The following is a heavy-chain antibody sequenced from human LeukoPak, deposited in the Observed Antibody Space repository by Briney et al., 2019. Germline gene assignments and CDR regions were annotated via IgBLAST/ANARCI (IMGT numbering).Heavy chain of an antibody. Sequence: GGSLTLSCAASGFTFSSYAMSWVRQAPGKGLEWVSAISGSGGSTYYADSVRGRFTISRDNSRNTLYLQMDSLRAEDTAVYYCANCVAAAAHLCDAFDIWGQGTMVTVSS. CDR2: ISGSGGST. D-gene: IGHD6-13*01. CDR1: GFTFSSYA. CDR3: ANCVAAAAHLCDAFDI. J-gene: IGHJ3*02. V-gene: IGHV3-23*01.